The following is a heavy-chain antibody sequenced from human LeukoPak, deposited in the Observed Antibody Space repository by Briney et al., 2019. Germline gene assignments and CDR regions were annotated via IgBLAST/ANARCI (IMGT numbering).Heavy chain of an antibody. CDR2: IKSKTDGGTP. D-gene: IGHD6-13*01. V-gene: IGHV3-15*01. CDR1: GFTFSNAW. Sequence: PGGSLRLSCAASGFTFSNAWMSWVRQAPGKGLEWVGHIKSKTDGGTPDYAAPVKGRFTISRDDSKNTPYLQMNSLKTEDTAVYYCTGVSRSSWYDYWGQGTLVTVSS. CDR3: TGVSRSSWYDY. J-gene: IGHJ4*02.